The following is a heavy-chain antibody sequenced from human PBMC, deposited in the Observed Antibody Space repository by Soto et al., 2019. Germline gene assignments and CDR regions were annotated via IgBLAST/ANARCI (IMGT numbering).Heavy chain of an antibody. CDR3: AKVQGWRRLRFGGMDV. CDR1: GFTFSSYG. V-gene: IGHV3-30*18. CDR2: ISYDGSNK. D-gene: IGHD5-12*01. Sequence: QVQLVESGGGVVQPGRSLRLSCAASGFTFSSYGMHWVRQAPGKGLEWVAVISYDGSNKYYADSVKGRFTISRDNSKNTLYLQMNSLRAEDTAVYYCAKVQGWRRLRFGGMDVWGQGTTVTVSS. J-gene: IGHJ6*02.